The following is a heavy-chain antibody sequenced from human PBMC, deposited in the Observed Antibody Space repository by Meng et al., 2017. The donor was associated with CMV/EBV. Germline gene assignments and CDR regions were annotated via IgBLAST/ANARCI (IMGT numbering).Heavy chain of an antibody. CDR3: ARGSYYRYDIDY. D-gene: IGHD2-21*01. Sequence: QLPERGPGPVTPSETRSLTCTVSGGSISSYDWSWIRHPAGKGLEWIGRIYTSGSTNYNPSLKSRVTMSVDTSKNQFSLKLSSVTAADTAVYYCARGSYYRYDIDYWGQGTLVTVSS. V-gene: IGHV4-4*07. CDR1: GGSISSYD. J-gene: IGHJ4*02. CDR2: IYTSGST.